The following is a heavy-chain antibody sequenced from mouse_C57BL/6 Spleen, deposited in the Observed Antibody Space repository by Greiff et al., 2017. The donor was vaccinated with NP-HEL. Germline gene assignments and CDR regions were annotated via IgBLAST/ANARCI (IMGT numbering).Heavy chain of an antibody. D-gene: IGHD2-4*01. CDR1: GFSLTSYA. V-gene: IGHV2-9-1*01. J-gene: IGHJ4*01. CDR3: ATYDYDSAMDY. CDR2: IWTGGGT. Sequence: QVQLKESGPGLVAPSQSLSITCTVSGFSLTSYAISWVRQPPGQGLEWLGVIWTGGGTHYNSALKSRLSISKDNSKSQVFLKMNSLQTDDTARYYCATYDYDSAMDYWGQGTSVTVSS.